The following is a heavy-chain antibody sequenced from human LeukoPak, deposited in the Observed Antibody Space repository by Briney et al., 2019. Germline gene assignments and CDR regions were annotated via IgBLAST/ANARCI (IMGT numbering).Heavy chain of an antibody. V-gene: IGHV4-59*08. CDR3: ARHVGLGSSTSRFDY. CDR1: GRSISLYH. Sequence: SETQFLTCTGTGRSISLYHWSSLRERPRTGLEWVGYIYYSGSTNYNPSLKSRVTMSVDTSKNQFSLKLSSVTAADTALYYCARHVGLGSSTSRFDYWGQGTLVTVSS. J-gene: IGHJ4*02. CDR2: IYYSGST. D-gene: IGHD1-26*01.